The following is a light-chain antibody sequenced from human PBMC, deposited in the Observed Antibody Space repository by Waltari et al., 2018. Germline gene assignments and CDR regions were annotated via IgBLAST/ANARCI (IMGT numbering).Light chain of an antibody. Sequence: DIQMTQSPSSLSASVGDSLTITCRASQGISNSLAWFQQKPGKVPNLLIYSASTLESGVPSRFSGSGAGTDFTLTISSLQPEDVATYYCQKYNGDPPWTFGQGTKVEIK. CDR3: QKYNGDPPWT. CDR2: SAS. CDR1: QGISNS. J-gene: IGKJ1*01. V-gene: IGKV1-27*01.